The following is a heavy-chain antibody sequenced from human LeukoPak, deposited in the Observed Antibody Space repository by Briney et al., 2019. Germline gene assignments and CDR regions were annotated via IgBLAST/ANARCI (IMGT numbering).Heavy chain of an antibody. D-gene: IGHD3-22*01. Sequence: GEINHSGSTNYNPSLKSRVTISVDTSKNQFSLKLSSVTAADTAVYYCARVKAYYYDSSGAHWGQGTLVTVSS. J-gene: IGHJ4*02. CDR3: ARVKAYYYDSSGAH. V-gene: IGHV4-34*01. CDR2: INHSGST.